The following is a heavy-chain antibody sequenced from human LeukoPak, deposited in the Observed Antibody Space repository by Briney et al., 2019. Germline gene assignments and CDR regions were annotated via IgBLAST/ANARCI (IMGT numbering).Heavy chain of an antibody. J-gene: IGHJ4*02. CDR2: ISFSDSYK. D-gene: IGHD1-20*01. CDR3: ARTHGTLTGTGFDY. V-gene: IGHV3-48*03. CDR1: GFTVSTYE. Sequence: GGSLRLSCAASGFTVSTYEVNWVRQAPGKGLEWVSYISFSDSYKYYADSVKGRFTISRDNAKNSLYLQMNSLRAEDTAVYYCARTHGTLTGTGFDYWGQGTLVTVSS.